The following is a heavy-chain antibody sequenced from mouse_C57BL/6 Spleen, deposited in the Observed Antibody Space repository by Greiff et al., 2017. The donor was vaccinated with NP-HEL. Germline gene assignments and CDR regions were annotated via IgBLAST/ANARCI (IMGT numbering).Heavy chain of an antibody. V-gene: IGHV1-69*01. CDR1: GYTFTSYW. J-gene: IGHJ1*03. CDR2: IDPSDSYT. CDR3: ASKSTGIWYFDV. D-gene: IGHD4-1*01. Sequence: VQLQQSGAELVMPGASVKLSCKASGYTFTSYWMHWVKQRPGQGLEWIGEIDPSDSYTNYNQKFKGKSTLTVDKSSSTAYMQLSSLTSEDSAVYYCASKSTGIWYFDVWGTGTTVTVSS.